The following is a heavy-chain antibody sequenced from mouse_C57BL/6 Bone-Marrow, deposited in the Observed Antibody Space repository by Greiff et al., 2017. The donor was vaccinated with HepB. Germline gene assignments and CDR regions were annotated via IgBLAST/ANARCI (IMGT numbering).Heavy chain of an antibody. CDR1: GYAFSSSW. CDR2: IYPGDGDT. D-gene: IGHD2-4*01. CDR3: ARDIYYDCDYAMDY. Sequence: QVQLQQSGPELVKPGASVKISCKASGYAFSSSWMNWVKQRPGKGLEWIGRIYPGDGDTNYNGKFKGKATLTADKSSSTAYMQLSSLTSEDSAVYFCARDIYYDCDYAMDYWGQGTSVTVSS. V-gene: IGHV1-82*01. J-gene: IGHJ4*01.